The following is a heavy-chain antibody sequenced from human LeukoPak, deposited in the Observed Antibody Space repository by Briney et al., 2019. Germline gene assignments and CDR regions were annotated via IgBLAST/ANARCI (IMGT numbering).Heavy chain of an antibody. CDR1: GYTFTSYG. CDR3: ASSSSTNYYYYYMDV. D-gene: IGHD2-2*01. V-gene: IGHV1-18*01. J-gene: IGHJ6*03. CDR2: ISAYNGNT. Sequence: ASVKVSCKASGYTFTSYGISWVRQAPGQGLEWMGWISAYNGNTNYAQKLQGRVTMTTDTSTSTAYMELRSLRSGDTAVYYCASSSSTNYYYYYMDVWGKGTTVTVSS.